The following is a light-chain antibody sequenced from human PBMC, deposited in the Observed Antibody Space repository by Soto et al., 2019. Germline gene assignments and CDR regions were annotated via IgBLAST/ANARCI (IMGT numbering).Light chain of an antibody. CDR2: DAS. J-gene: IGKJ1*01. Sequence: DIQMTQSPSTLSASVGDRVSITCRASESISSWLAWYQQKPGKAPKLLIYDASALESGVPSRFSGDGFGTEFTRTINHLQPDDFASYYCQQYNSYSWTFGQGTKVGI. CDR1: ESISSW. V-gene: IGKV1-5*01. CDR3: QQYNSYSWT.